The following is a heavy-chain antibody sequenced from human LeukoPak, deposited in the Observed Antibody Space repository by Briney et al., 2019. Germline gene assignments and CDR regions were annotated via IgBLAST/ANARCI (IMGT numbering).Heavy chain of an antibody. D-gene: IGHD5-12*01. V-gene: IGHV3-30*18. CDR2: ISYDGNNK. CDR3: AKYSDYDLNY. J-gene: IGHJ4*02. Sequence: GGSLRLSCAASGFTFSSYAMHWVRQAPGKGLEWVAVISYDGNNKYYADSVKGRFTISRDNSKNTLYLQMNSLRAEDTAVYYCAKYSDYDLNYWGQGTLVTVSS. CDR1: GFTFSSYA.